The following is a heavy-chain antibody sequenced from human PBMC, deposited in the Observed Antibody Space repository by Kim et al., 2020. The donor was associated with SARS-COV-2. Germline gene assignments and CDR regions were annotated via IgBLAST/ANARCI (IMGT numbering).Heavy chain of an antibody. Sequence: NNDGTNTNYAESVKGRFTISRDNAKNTVYLQMNSLGAEDTAVYYCTTAFEYWGQGALVTVSS. J-gene: IGHJ4*02. CDR2: NNDGTNT. CDR3: TTAFEY. V-gene: IGHV3-74*01.